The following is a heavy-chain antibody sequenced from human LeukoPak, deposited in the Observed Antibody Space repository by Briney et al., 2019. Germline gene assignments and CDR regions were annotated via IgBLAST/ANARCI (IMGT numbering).Heavy chain of an antibody. Sequence: PGGSLRLSCAASGFTFSNYSMNWVRQAPGKGLEWVSSIDFTSRYIYNADSVKGRFTTSRNNAKNSLDLQMNSLKVEDTAVYYCATPAAGPGAEYSLYWGQGTLVIVSS. V-gene: IGHV3-21*01. D-gene: IGHD6-13*01. J-gene: IGHJ1*01. CDR2: IDFTSRYI. CDR1: GFTFSNYS. CDR3: ATPAAGPGAEYSLY.